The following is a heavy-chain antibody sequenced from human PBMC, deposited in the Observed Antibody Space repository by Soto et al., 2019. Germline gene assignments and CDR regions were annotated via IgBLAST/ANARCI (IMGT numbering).Heavy chain of an antibody. V-gene: IGHV1-69*02. CDR2: IIPILGIA. D-gene: IGHD1-7*01. CDR1: GGTFSSYT. CDR3: ASQVITGTLVF. Sequence: QFQLVQSGAEVKKPGSSVKVSCKASGGTFSSYTISWVRQAPGQGREWMGRIIPILGIANYAQKFQGRVTITADKSTSTAYMELSSLSSEDTAVYYCASQVITGTLVFWGQGTLVTVSS. J-gene: IGHJ4*02.